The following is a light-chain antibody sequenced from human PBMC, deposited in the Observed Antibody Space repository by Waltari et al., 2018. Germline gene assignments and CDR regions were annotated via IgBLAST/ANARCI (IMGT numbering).Light chain of an antibody. V-gene: IGLV8-61*01. CDR2: NTY. Sequence: QTVVTQEPSFSVSPGGTVTLTCGLTSGSVPTNYYPSWYQQTPGQAPRALIYNTYSRSSGVPDRFSGSILGNKAALTITGAQADDESDYYCVLYLGSDTWVFGGGTKLTVL. CDR3: VLYLGSDTWV. CDR1: SGSVPTNYY. J-gene: IGLJ3*02.